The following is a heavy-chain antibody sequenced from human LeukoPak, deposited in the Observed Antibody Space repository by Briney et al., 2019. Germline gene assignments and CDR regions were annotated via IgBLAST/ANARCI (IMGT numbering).Heavy chain of an antibody. CDR1: GFIYSHYG. V-gene: IGHV3-15*01. CDR2: IKSKTDAGTI. Sequence: PGRSLRLSCAASGFIYSHYGMHWVRQAPGKGLEWVGRIKSKTDAGTIDYAAPVNGRVTISRDDSKNTLYLQMNSLKTEDTAVYYCTTGDYWGQGTLVTVSS. CDR3: TTGDY. J-gene: IGHJ4*02.